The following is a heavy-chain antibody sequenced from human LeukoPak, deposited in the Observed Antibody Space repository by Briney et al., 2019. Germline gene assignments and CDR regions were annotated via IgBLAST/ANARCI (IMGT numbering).Heavy chain of an antibody. CDR1: GFTFSSYA. Sequence: GGSLRLSCAASGFTFSSYAMSWVRQAPGKGLEWVSAISGSGGSTYYADSVKGRFTISRDNSKNTLYLQMNSLRAEDTAVYYCAKDEPRLRFLEWLPYFDYWGQGTMVTVSS. V-gene: IGHV3-23*01. CDR2: ISGSGGST. CDR3: AKDEPRLRFLEWLPYFDY. J-gene: IGHJ4*03. D-gene: IGHD3-3*01.